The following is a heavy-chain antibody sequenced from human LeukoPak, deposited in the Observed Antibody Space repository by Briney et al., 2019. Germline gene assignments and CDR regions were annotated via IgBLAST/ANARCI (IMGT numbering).Heavy chain of an antibody. CDR2: ISGGGGST. CDR1: GFIFSSYG. CDR3: AKDDFPGDY. J-gene: IGHJ4*02. D-gene: IGHD3/OR15-3a*01. Sequence: QSGGSLRLSCAASGFIFSSYGMSWVRQAPGMGLEWVSGISGGGGSTYYADSVKGRFTISRDNSKNTLYLQMNSLRAEDTAVYYCAKDDFPGDYWGQGTLVTVSS. V-gene: IGHV3-23*01.